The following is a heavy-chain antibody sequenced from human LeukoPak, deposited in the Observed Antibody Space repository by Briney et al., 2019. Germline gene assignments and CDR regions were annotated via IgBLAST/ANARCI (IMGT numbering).Heavy chain of an antibody. J-gene: IGHJ4*02. CDR1: GGTFSSYA. CDR3: ARERYYYDSSGSKQAHYFDY. V-gene: IGHV1-69*13. Sequence: ASVKVSCKASGGTFSSYAISWVRQAPGQGLEWMGGIIPIFGTANYAQKFQGRVTITADESTSTAYMELSSLRSEDTAVYYCARERYYYDSSGSKQAHYFDYWGQGTLVTVSS. CDR2: IIPIFGTA. D-gene: IGHD3-22*01.